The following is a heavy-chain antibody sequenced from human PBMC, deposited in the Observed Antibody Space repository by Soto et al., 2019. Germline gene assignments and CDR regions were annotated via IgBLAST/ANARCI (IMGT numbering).Heavy chain of an antibody. J-gene: IGHJ4*02. CDR1: GDTFNFYT. Sequence: QVQLVQSGAEVKKPGSSVKVSCKASGDTFNFYTINWVRQAPGLGLEWMGRFNPILSFSNSALKVQGRVTLTADKSTSTAYMVLSRLRSEETAIYYRATILGSGSRAFDYWGQGARVPLSS. V-gene: IGHV1-69*02. CDR2: FNPILSFS. D-gene: IGHD3-10*01. CDR3: ATILGSGSRAFDY.